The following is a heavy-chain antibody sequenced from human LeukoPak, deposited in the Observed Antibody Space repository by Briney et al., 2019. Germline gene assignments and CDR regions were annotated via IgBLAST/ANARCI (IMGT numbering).Heavy chain of an antibody. CDR2: INPSGGST. CDR1: GYTFTSYY. D-gene: IGHD4-17*01. CDR3: AREMTTVNLVMRVNDY. Sequence: ASVKVSCKTSGYTFTSYYMHWVRQAPGQGLEWMGIINPSGGSTSYAQKFQGRVTMTRDTSTSTVYMELSSLRSEDTAVYYCAREMTTVNLVMRVNDYWGQGTLVTVSS. V-gene: IGHV1-46*01. J-gene: IGHJ4*02.